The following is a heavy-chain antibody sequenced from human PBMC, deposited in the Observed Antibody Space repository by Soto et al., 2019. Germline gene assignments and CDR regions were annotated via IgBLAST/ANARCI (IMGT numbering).Heavy chain of an antibody. CDR2: ISGSGGST. CDR3: AKCYYDFWSGFFAPYIMDV. D-gene: IGHD3-3*01. V-gene: IGHV3-23*01. Sequence: GGSLRLSCAASGFTLSSYAMSWVRQAPGKGLEWVSAISGSGGSTYYADSVKGRLTISRDNSKNTLYLQMNSLRAEDTAVYYCAKCYYDFWSGFFAPYIMDVWGQGTTVTVSS. CDR1: GFTLSSYA. J-gene: IGHJ6*02.